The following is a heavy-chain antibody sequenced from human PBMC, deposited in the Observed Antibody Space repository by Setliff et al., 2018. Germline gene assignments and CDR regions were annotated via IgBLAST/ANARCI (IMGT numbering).Heavy chain of an antibody. D-gene: IGHD3-10*01. Sequence: SETLSLTCAVYGGSFSGYYWSWIRQPPGKGLEWIGEINHSGSTNYNPSLKSQVTISVDTSKNQFSLKLSSVTVADTAVYYCARVRRGGYYGSGSSPFDYWGQGTLVTVSS. V-gene: IGHV4-34*01. J-gene: IGHJ4*02. CDR1: GGSFSGYY. CDR2: INHSGST. CDR3: ARVRRGGYYGSGSSPFDY.